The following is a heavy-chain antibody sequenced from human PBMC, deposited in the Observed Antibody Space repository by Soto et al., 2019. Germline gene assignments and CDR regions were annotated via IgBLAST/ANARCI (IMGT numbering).Heavy chain of an antibody. J-gene: IGHJ6*02. CDR1: GGSISSYY. Sequence: QVQLQESGPGLVKPSETLSLTCTVSGGSISSYYWCWTRQPAGKGLEWIGRFYPTGKTNYNPSLQSRLTMSADTSRNQFSLTLTAVTAADTAVYYCERCGLDYGMDVWGQGTTVTVSS. V-gene: IGHV4-4*07. D-gene: IGHD3-16*01. CDR3: ERCGLDYGMDV. CDR2: FYPTGKT.